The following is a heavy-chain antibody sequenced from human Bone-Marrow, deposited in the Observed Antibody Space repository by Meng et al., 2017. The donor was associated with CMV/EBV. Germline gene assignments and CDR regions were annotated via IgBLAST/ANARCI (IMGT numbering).Heavy chain of an antibody. J-gene: IGHJ6*01. CDR2: IRYDGSNK. CDR3: AKDMHCSSTSCYGMDV. Sequence: GGSLRLSCAASGFTFSSYGMHWVRQAPGKGLEWVAFIRYDGSNKYYADSVKGRFTISRDNSKNTLYLQMNSLRAEDTAVYYCAKDMHCSSTSCYGMDVWGQGTTVPVSS. D-gene: IGHD2-2*01. CDR1: GFTFSSYG. V-gene: IGHV3-30*02.